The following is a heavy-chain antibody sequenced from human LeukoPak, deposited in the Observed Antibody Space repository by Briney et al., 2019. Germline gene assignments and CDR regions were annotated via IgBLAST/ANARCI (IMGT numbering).Heavy chain of an antibody. D-gene: IGHD3-10*01. Sequence: SQTLSLTCTVSGDSISSGDYYWSWIRQPPGKGLEWIGYIYYSGSTYYNPSLKSRVTISVDTSKNQFSLRLSSVTAADTAVYFCARGFYYGSGRPHWFDPWGQGTLVTVSS. V-gene: IGHV4-30-4*08. J-gene: IGHJ5*02. CDR1: GDSISSGDYY. CDR3: ARGFYYGSGRPHWFDP. CDR2: IYYSGST.